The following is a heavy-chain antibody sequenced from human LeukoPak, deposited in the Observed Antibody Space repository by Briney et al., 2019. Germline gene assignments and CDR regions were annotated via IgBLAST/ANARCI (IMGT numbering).Heavy chain of an antibody. CDR2: ISTSGDTI. V-gene: IGHV3-48*03. J-gene: IGHJ3*02. CDR1: GFTFSSYE. D-gene: IGHD3-22*01. Sequence: PGGSLRLSCAASGFTFSSYETNWVRQAPGKGLEWVSYISTSGDTIYNADSVKGRFTISRDNAKNSLYLQMNSLRAEDTAVYYCAREYYYDSSGYYRVRVDAFDIWGQGTMVTVSS. CDR3: AREYYYDSSGYYRVRVDAFDI.